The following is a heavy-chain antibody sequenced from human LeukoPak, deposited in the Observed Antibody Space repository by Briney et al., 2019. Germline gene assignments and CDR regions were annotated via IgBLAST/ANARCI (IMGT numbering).Heavy chain of an antibody. V-gene: IGHV3-30*18. D-gene: IGHD1-20*01. CDR3: AKDVSRYNWNGLEYYFDY. CDR2: ISYDGSNK. Sequence: HPGRSLRLSCAASGFTFSNYGIHWVRQAPGKGLEWVAVISYDGSNKYYADSVKGRCTISRDKSKNTVYLQMNSLRAEDTAVYYCAKDVSRYNWNGLEYYFDYWGQGTLVTVSS. CDR1: GFTFSNYG. J-gene: IGHJ4*02.